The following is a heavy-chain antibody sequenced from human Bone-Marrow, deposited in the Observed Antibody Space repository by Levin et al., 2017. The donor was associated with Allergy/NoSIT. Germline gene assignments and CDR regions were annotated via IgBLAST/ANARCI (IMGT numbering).Heavy chain of an antibody. CDR2: IYYSGST. V-gene: IGHV4-39*01. D-gene: IGHD3-9*01. J-gene: IGHJ6*02. Sequence: SETLSLTCTVSGGSISSSSYYWGWIRQPPGKGLEWIGSIYYSGSTYYNPSLKSRVTISVDTSKNQFSLKLSSVTAADTAVYYCASRDILMDYYYYGMDVWGQGTTVTVSS. CDR3: ASRDILMDYYYYGMDV. CDR1: GGSISSSSYY.